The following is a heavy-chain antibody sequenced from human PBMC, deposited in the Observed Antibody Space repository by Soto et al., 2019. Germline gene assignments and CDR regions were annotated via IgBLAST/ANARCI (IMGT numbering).Heavy chain of an antibody. CDR1: GFTFSSYS. J-gene: IGHJ6*02. CDR3: ARGSTTTYYYYGMDG. V-gene: IGHV3-21*01. CDR2: ISSSSSYI. Sequence: GGSLRLSCAASGFTFSSYSMNWVRQAPGKGLEWVSSISSSSSYIYYADSVKGRFTISRDNAKNSLYLQMNSLRAEDTAVYYCARGSTTTYYYYGMDGWGQGTTVTVSS. D-gene: IGHD3-3*01.